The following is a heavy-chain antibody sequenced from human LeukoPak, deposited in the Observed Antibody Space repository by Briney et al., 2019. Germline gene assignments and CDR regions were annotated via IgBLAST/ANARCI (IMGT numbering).Heavy chain of an antibody. J-gene: IGHJ5*02. CDR1: GFTFSTYV. D-gene: IGHD6-19*01. V-gene: IGHV3-33*01. Sequence: GRSLRLSCAASGFTFSTYVMHWVRQAPGKGLEWVAVMWSERGNKYYADSVKGRFTISRDNSKNTLYLQMNSLRAEDTAVYYCARVGYSSGWYGWFDPWGQGTLVTVSS. CDR2: MWSERGNK. CDR3: ARVGYSSGWYGWFDP.